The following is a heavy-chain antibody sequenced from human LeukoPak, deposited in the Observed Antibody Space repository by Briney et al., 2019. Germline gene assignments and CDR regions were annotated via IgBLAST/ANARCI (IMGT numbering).Heavy chain of an antibody. CDR1: GYSFTSYG. CDR3: ARVSPVLRFLEWLLPYFDY. V-gene: IGHV1-18*01. J-gene: IGHJ4*02. CDR2: ISAYNGNT. D-gene: IGHD3-3*01. Sequence: ASVKVSCKSSGYSFTSYGISWVRQAPGQGLGWMGWISAYNGNTNYAQKLQGRVTMTTDTSTSTAYMELRSLRSDATAVYYCARVSPVLRFLEWLLPYFDYWGQGTLVTVSS.